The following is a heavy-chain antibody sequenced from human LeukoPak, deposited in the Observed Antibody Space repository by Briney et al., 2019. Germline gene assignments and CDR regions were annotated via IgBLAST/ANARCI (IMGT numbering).Heavy chain of an antibody. D-gene: IGHD3-16*01. CDR3: ASAESHDYGET. V-gene: IGHV1-2*02. CDR2: INPNSGGT. CDR1: GYTFTDYY. Sequence: ASVKVSCKASGYTFTDYYMHWVRQAPGQGLEWMGWINPNSGGTNYAQKFQGRVTMDRDTSLSTVYMELSGLRSGDTAIYYCASAESHDYGETWGQGTLVTVSS. J-gene: IGHJ4*02.